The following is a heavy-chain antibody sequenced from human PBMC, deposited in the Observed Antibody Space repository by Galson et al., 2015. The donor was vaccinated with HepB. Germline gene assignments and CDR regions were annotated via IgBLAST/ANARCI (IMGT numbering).Heavy chain of an antibody. CDR3: VKDPPRRLYDILTGYYPYYFDY. CDR1: GFTFSSYA. Sequence: SLRLSCAASGFTFSSYAMHWVRQAPGKGLEYVSAISSNGGSTYYADSVKGRFTISRDNSKNTLYLQMSSLRAEDTAVYYCVKDPPRRLYDILTGYYPYYFDYWGQGTLVTVSS. D-gene: IGHD3-9*01. J-gene: IGHJ4*02. V-gene: IGHV3-64D*06. CDR2: ISSNGGST.